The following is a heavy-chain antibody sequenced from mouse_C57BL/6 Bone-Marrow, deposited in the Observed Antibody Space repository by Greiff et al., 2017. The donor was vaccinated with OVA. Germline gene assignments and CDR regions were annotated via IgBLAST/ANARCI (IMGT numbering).Heavy chain of an antibody. J-gene: IGHJ2*01. D-gene: IGHD4-1*01. CDR3: ARLTGYYFDY. CDR1: GYTFTDHT. CDR2: IYPRDGST. V-gene: IGHV1-78*01. Sequence: VQLQQSDAELVKPGASVKISCKVSGYTFTDHTIHWMKQRPEQGLEWIGYIYPRDGSTKYNEKFKGKATLTADKSSSPSYMQLNSLSSSYSAVYFCARLTGYYFDYWCQGTTLTVSS.